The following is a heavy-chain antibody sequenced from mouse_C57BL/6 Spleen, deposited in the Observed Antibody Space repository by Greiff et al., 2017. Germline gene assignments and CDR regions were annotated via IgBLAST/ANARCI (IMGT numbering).Heavy chain of an antibody. J-gene: IGHJ3*01. D-gene: IGHD1-1*01. CDR3: TRENYYGSSYRFAD. V-gene: IGHV1-5*01. CDR2: IYPGNSDT. CDR1: GYTFTSYW. Sequence: VQLQQSGTVLARPGASVKMSCKTSGYTFTSYWMHWVKQRPGQGLEWIGAIYPGNSDTSYNQKFKGKAKLTAVTSASTAYIELSSLTNEDSAVYYCTRENYYGSSYRFADWGQGTLVTVSA.